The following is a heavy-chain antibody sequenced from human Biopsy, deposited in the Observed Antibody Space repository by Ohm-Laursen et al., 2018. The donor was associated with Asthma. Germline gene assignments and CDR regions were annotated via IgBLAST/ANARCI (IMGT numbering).Heavy chain of an antibody. V-gene: IGHV3-53*01. CDR2: IYSGGTS. Sequence: SLRLSCAASGFAVSRDYMFWVRQAPGKGLEWVSVIYSGGTSHTADSVRGRFTISRDYSNNTLYLQMHSLRAEDTAVYYCARAISSSWWAVEYWGQGTLVTVSS. J-gene: IGHJ4*02. D-gene: IGHD6-6*01. CDR3: ARAISSSWWAVEY. CDR1: GFAVSRDY.